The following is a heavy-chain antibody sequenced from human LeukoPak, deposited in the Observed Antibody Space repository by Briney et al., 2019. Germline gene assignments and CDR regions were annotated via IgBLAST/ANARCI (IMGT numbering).Heavy chain of an antibody. CDR3: ARGQISRKHFDY. CDR1: GGSISNYY. D-gene: IGHD1-14*01. CDR2: IYYSGTT. V-gene: IGHV4-59*12. J-gene: IGHJ4*02. Sequence: SETLSLTCTVSGGSISNYYWNWIRQPPGKGLEWIGYIYYSGTTNYNPSLKSRVSMSVDTSKNQFSLKLSSVTVADTAVYYCARGQISRKHFDYWGRGTLVTVYS.